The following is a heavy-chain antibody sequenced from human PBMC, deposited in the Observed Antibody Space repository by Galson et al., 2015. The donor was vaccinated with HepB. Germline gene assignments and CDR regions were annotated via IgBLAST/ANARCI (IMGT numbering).Heavy chain of an antibody. CDR2: MNPNSGNT. CDR1: GYTFTSYD. V-gene: IGHV1-8*01. Sequence: SVKVSCKASGYTFTSYDINWVRQATGQGLEWMGWMNPNSGNTGYAQKFQGRVTMTEDTSTDTAYMELSSLRSEDTAVYYCATVGSGPGLPAAIPHWGQGTLVTVSS. D-gene: IGHD2-2*01. CDR3: ATVGSGPGLPAAIPH. J-gene: IGHJ1*01.